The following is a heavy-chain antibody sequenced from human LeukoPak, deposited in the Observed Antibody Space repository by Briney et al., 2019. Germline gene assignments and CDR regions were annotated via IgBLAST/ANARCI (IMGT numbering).Heavy chain of an antibody. CDR2: ISSSSSYI. D-gene: IGHD1-26*01. J-gene: IGHJ4*02. Sequence: GGSLRLSCAASGFTFSSYGMHWVRQAPGKGLEWVSSISSSSSYIYYADSVKGRFTISRDNAKNSLYLQMNSLRAEDTAVYYCARVPEWELPRTPVYWGQGTLVTVSS. V-gene: IGHV3-21*01. CDR3: ARVPEWELPRTPVY. CDR1: GFTFSSYG.